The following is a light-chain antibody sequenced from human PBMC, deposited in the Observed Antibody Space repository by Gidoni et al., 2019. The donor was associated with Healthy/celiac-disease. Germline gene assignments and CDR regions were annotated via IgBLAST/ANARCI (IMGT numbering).Light chain of an antibody. V-gene: IGKV3-20*01. J-gene: IGKJ1*01. CDR1: QSVSSSY. CDR3: QQYGSSPRT. CDR2: GAS. Sequence: EIVLTQSPGTLSLSPGERATLSCRASQSVSSSYLAWSQQKPGQAPRLLIYGASSRATGIPDMFSGRGSGTDFTLTISRLEPEDFAVYYCQQYGSSPRTFGQGTKVEIK.